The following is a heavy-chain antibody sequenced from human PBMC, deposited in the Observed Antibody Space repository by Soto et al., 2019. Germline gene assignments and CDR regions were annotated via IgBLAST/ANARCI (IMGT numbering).Heavy chain of an antibody. CDR1: GDSVSSNSAA. D-gene: IGHD2-15*01. CDR2: TYYRSKWYN. J-gene: IGHJ3*02. V-gene: IGHV6-1*01. CDR3: ARDPYCSGGSCYSEAFDI. Sequence: SQTLSLTCAISGDSVSSNSAAWNWIRQSPSRGLEWLGRTYYRSKWYNDYAVSVKSRITINPDTSKNQFSLQLNSVTPEDTAVYYCARDPYCSGGSCYSEAFDIWGQGTMVTVSS.